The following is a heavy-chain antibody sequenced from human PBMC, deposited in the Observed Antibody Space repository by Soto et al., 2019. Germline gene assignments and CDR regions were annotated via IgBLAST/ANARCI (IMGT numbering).Heavy chain of an antibody. CDR3: AKAYCSSTSCPSKYYYYGMDV. D-gene: IGHD2-2*01. CDR1: GFTFSSYG. Sequence: GGSLRLSCAASGFTFSSYGMHWVRQAPGKGLEWVAVISYDGSNKYYADSVKGRFTISRDNSKNTLYLQMNSLRAEDTAVYYCAKAYCSSTSCPSKYYYYGMDVWGQGTTVTVSS. J-gene: IGHJ6*02. V-gene: IGHV3-30*18. CDR2: ISYDGSNK.